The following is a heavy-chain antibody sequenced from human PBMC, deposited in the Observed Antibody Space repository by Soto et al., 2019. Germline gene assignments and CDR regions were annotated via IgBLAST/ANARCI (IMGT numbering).Heavy chain of an antibody. Sequence: ASVKVSCKASGYTFTGYYMHWVRQAPGQGLEWMGWINPNSGGTNYAQKFQGWVTMTRVTSISTAYMELSRLRSDDTAVYYFARGGATGDHGAFDIWGQGTMVTVSS. CDR3: ARGGATGDHGAFDI. V-gene: IGHV1-2*04. CDR2: INPNSGGT. D-gene: IGHD7-27*01. CDR1: GYTFTGYY. J-gene: IGHJ3*02.